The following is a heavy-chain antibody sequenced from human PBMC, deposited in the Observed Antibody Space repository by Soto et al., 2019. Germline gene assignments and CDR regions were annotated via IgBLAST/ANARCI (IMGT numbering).Heavy chain of an antibody. CDR2: INPSGGST. J-gene: IGHJ3*02. CDR3: AREVELLWFGELKWPDAFDI. CDR1: GYTFPSYY. Sequence: ASVKVSCKASGYTFPSYYMHWVRQAPGQGLEWMGIINPSGGSTSYAQKFQGRVTMTRDTSTSTVYMELSSLRSEDTAVYYCAREVELLWFGELKWPDAFDIWGQGTMVTVSS. D-gene: IGHD3-10*01. V-gene: IGHV1-46*03.